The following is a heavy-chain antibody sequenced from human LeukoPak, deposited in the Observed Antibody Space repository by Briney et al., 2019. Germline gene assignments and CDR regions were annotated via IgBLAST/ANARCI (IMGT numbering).Heavy chain of an antibody. D-gene: IGHD3-9*01. CDR2: INPNRGGT. J-gene: IGHJ5*02. CDR3: AREFVLTGYYNENGFDP. Sequence: ASVKVFCKASGYTFTGYYMHWARQAPGQGLEWMGWINPNRGGTNYAQKLQGRVPMTRDTSIRTAYMELSMLRSDDTALYYWAREFVLTGYYNENGFDPWGQGTLVTVSS. CDR1: GYTFTGYY. V-gene: IGHV1-2*02.